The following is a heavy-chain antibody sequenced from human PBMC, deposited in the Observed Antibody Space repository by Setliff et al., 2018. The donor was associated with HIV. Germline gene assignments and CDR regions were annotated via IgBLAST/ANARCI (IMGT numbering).Heavy chain of an antibody. D-gene: IGHD4-17*01. CDR1: GYSFTSYW. CDR2: IYPGDSDT. J-gene: IGHJ6*02. CDR3: ARLSTTVTPYYGMDV. V-gene: IGHV5-51*01. Sequence: GESLKLSCKGSGYSFTSYWIGWVRQMPGKGLEWMGIIYPGDSDTRYSPSFQGQVTISADKSISTAYLQWSSLKASYTAMYYCARLSTTVTPYYGMDVWGQGTTVTVSS.